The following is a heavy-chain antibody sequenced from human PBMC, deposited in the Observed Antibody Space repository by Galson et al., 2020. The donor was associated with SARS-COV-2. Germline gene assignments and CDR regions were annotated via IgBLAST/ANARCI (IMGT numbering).Heavy chain of an antibody. V-gene: IGHV1-18*04. CDR3: ARVFYYDSSGYYLPEPRCDY. CDR1: GYTFTSYG. J-gene: IGHJ4*02. Sequence: ASVKVSCQASGYTFTSYGISWVRQAPGQGLEWMGWISAYNGNTNYAQKLQGRVTMTTDTSTSTAYMELRSMRSDDTAVYYCARVFYYDSSGYYLPEPRCDYWGQGTLVTVSS. CDR2: ISAYNGNT. D-gene: IGHD3-22*01.